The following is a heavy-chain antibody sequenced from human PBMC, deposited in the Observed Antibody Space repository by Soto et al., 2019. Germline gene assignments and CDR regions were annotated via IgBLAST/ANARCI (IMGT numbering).Heavy chain of an antibody. Sequence: QVQLVQSGAAVKRPGSSVKVSCEASGGTFSSLGFTWVRQAPGQGLEWMGGIIPISGRTTFAPKFLGRVTITADESTRNSYMELTALPSDDTAIYYCAAGGTQGRWLEFADYWGQGTLVTVSS. J-gene: IGHJ4*02. D-gene: IGHD5-12*01. CDR3: AAGGTQGRWLEFADY. V-gene: IGHV1-69*01. CDR1: GGTFSSLG. CDR2: IIPISGRT.